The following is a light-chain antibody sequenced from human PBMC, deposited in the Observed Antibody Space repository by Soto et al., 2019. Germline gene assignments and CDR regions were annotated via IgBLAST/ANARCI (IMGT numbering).Light chain of an antibody. J-gene: IGKJ1*01. Sequence: EIVMTQSPATLSVSPGERITISCRASQTVGSNLAWYQQKPGQVPRLLIYTTSSRATGVPAKFSGSGSGAEFTLTIDSLQSEDFVLYYCQQYNSWPRTFGQGTKVDI. V-gene: IGKV3-15*01. CDR1: QTVGSN. CDR2: TTS. CDR3: QQYNSWPRT.